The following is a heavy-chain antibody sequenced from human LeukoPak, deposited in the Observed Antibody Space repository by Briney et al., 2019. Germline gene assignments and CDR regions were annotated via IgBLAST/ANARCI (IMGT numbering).Heavy chain of an antibody. Sequence: GGSLRLSCAASGFTFSDYYMSWIRQAPGKGLEWVSYISSSGSTIYYADSVKGRFTISRDNAKNSLYLQMNSLRAEDTAVYYCARALDTAMVLDYYYYYGMDVWGQGTTVTVSS. V-gene: IGHV3-11*01. J-gene: IGHJ6*02. D-gene: IGHD5-18*01. CDR3: ARALDTAMVLDYYYYYGMDV. CDR2: ISSSGSTI. CDR1: GFTFSDYY.